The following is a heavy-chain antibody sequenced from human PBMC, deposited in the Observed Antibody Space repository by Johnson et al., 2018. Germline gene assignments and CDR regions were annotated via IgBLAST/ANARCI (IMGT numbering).Heavy chain of an antibody. CDR1: GFTFSSYA. CDR3: ARAQGGDYLAEYFQH. J-gene: IGHJ1*01. CDR2: ISDDGSNK. Sequence: VQSGGRVVQPGRSLRLSCSASGFTFSSYAMHWVRQAPGKGLEWVAVISDDGSNKFYAESVRGRFTISRDNSKYTVYLQMHSLKAEDTAVFYCARAQGGDYLAEYFQHWGQGTLVTVSS. V-gene: IGHV3-30-3*01. D-gene: IGHD4-17*01.